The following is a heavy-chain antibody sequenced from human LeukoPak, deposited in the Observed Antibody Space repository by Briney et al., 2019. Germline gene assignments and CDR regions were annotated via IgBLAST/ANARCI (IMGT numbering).Heavy chain of an antibody. CDR3: AREVTHSSGWYDY. Sequence: PGGSLRLSCAASGFTVSSNYMSWVRQAPGKGLEWVSVIYSGGSTYYADSVKGRFTISRDNSKNTLYLQMNSLRAEDTAVYYCAREVTHSSGWYDYWGQGTLVTVSS. CDR2: IYSGGST. D-gene: IGHD6-19*01. J-gene: IGHJ4*02. CDR1: GFTVSSNY. V-gene: IGHV3-66*01.